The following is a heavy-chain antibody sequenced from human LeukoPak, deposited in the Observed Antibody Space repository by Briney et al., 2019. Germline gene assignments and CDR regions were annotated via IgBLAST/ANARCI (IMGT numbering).Heavy chain of an antibody. Sequence: PSETLSLTCTVSGGSISSYYWSWIRQPPGKGLEWIGYFYYSGSTNYNPSLKSRVTISVDTSKNQFSLNLSSVTAADTAVYYCARESLKASGYSSSWAVDYWGQGTLVTVSS. J-gene: IGHJ4*02. D-gene: IGHD6-13*01. CDR1: GGSISSYY. CDR3: ARESLKASGYSSSWAVDY. CDR2: FYYSGST. V-gene: IGHV4-59*01.